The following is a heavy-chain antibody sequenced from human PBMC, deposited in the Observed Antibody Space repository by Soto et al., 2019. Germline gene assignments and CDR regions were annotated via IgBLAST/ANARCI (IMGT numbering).Heavy chain of an antibody. Sequence: GGSLRLSCAASGFIVSTYAMTGIRQAPGKGLEWVSAISASGGSTYYADSVKGRFTISRDNSKNTLYLQMNSLRAEDTAVYYCAKPHSSGRTHYYYGMDVWGQGTTVTVSS. D-gene: IGHD6-19*01. V-gene: IGHV3-23*01. CDR1: GFIVSTYA. CDR2: ISASGGST. J-gene: IGHJ6*02. CDR3: AKPHSSGRTHYYYGMDV.